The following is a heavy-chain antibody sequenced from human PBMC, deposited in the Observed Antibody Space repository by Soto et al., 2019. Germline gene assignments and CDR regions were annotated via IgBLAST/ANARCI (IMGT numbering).Heavy chain of an antibody. Sequence: QMQLQESGPGLVRPSETLSLTCTVSGGSVSTGDFNWTWLRQPPGKELEWIGNIFFTGSTHYNPALSNRVTISVDTSKNQFSLTVTSVTAADTAVYYCVRDGHGMDVWGQGTTVTVSS. CDR1: GGSVSTGDFN. V-gene: IGHV4-61*08. J-gene: IGHJ6*02. CDR3: VRDGHGMDV. CDR2: IFFTGST.